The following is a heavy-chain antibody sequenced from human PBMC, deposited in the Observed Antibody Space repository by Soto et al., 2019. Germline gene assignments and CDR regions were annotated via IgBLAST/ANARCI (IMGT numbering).Heavy chain of an antibody. V-gene: IGHV1-69*13. Sequence: SVKVSCKASGGTFSSYAISWVRQAPGQGLEWMGGIIPIFGTANYAQKFQGRVTITADESTSTAYMELSSLRSEDAAVYYCARGSQSYSSSFAFDYWGQGTLVTVSS. CDR2: IIPIFGTA. J-gene: IGHJ4*02. CDR1: GGTFSSYA. D-gene: IGHD6-6*01. CDR3: ARGSQSYSSSFAFDY.